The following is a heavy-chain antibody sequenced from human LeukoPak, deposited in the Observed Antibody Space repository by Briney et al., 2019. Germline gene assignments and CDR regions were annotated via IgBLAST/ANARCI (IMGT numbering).Heavy chain of an antibody. CDR1: GFTFSNYG. CDR2: ISYDGSRK. D-gene: IGHD3-10*01. Sequence: GRSLRLSCAASGFTFSNYGMHWVRQAPGKGLEWVALISYDGSRKSYADSVKGRSTISRDTSRNTLFLQMSSLRTEDTAVYYCAKDLRAFRGSGGPYVDNWGQGTLVTVSS. CDR3: AKDLRAFRGSGGPYVDN. V-gene: IGHV3-30*18. J-gene: IGHJ4*02.